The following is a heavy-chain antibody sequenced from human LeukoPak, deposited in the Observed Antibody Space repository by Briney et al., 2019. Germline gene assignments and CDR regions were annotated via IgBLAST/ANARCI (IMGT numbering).Heavy chain of an antibody. D-gene: IGHD2-2*01. CDR2: ISGSSGII. CDR1: GFTFNTYT. Sequence: GGSLRLSCAASGFTFNTYTMNWVRQAPGKGLEWVSYISGSSGIIDYADSVRGRFTISRDNAKNSLYLQMNSLRAEDTAVYYCARDLGAEYCSSTSCFYYYYYGMDVWGQGTTVTVSS. CDR3: ARDLGAEYCSSTSCFYYYYYGMDV. V-gene: IGHV3-48*01. J-gene: IGHJ6*02.